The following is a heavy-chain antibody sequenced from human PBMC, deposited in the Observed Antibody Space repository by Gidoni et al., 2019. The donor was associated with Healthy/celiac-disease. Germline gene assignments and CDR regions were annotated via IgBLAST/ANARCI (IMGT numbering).Heavy chain of an antibody. Sequence: EVQLVESGGGLVQPGGSLRLSCAAFGFTFSIYCMRWVRQAPGKGLEWVANIKQDGSEKYYVDSVKGRFTISRDNAKNSLYLQMNSLRAEDTAVYYCARWYYDFWSGLIPSGCYFDYWGQGTLVTVSS. D-gene: IGHD3-3*01. V-gene: IGHV3-7*04. CDR1: GFTFSIYC. J-gene: IGHJ4*02. CDR2: IKQDGSEK. CDR3: ARWYYDFWSGLIPSGCYFDY.